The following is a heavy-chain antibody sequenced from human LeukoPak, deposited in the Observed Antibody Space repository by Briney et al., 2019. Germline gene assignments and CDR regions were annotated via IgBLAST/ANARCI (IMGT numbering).Heavy chain of an antibody. CDR3: ARGYYDSSGYYSPLAFDI. D-gene: IGHD3-22*01. CDR2: IFYSGST. Sequence: SETLSLTCTVSSGSISTSNYYWGWVRQPPGKALEWIGNIFYSGSTYYSPSLKSRVTISLDTSRNQFSLKLNSVTAADTAVYYCARGYYDSSGYYSPLAFDIWGQGTMVTVSS. CDR1: SGSISTSNYY. V-gene: IGHV4-39*07. J-gene: IGHJ3*02.